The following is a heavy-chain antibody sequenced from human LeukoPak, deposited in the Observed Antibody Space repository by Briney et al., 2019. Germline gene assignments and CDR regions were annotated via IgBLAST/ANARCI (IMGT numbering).Heavy chain of an antibody. J-gene: IGHJ4*02. Sequence: ASVKVSCKASGYTFTGYYIHWLRQAPGQGLEWMGRIKPNSGGTDYAQKFQGRVTMTRDTSISTAYMEVSRLTSDDTAVYYCATTTSGTYLFDYWGQGTLVTVSS. CDR2: IKPNSGGT. CDR3: ATTTSGTYLFDY. V-gene: IGHV1-2*06. CDR1: GYTFTGYY. D-gene: IGHD5-12*01.